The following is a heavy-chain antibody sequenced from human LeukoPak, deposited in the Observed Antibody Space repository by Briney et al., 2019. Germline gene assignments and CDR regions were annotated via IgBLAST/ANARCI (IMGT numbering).Heavy chain of an antibody. CDR1: GGSISSYY. Sequence: KTSETLSLTCTVSGGSISSYYWSWIRQPPGKGLEWIGYIYYSGSTNYNPSLKSRVTISVDTSKNQFSLKVRSVTAADTAVYYCARDPSGSFFNWFDPWGQGTLVTVSS. V-gene: IGHV4-59*01. CDR2: IYYSGST. J-gene: IGHJ5*02. D-gene: IGHD1-26*01. CDR3: ARDPSGSFFNWFDP.